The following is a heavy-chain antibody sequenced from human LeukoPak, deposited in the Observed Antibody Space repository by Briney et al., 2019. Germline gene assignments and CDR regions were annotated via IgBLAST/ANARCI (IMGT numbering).Heavy chain of an antibody. D-gene: IGHD6-19*01. J-gene: IGHJ5*02. CDR2: INHSGGT. V-gene: IGHV4-34*01. CDR1: GETFSAFY. Sequence: ASETLSLTCAVYGETFSAFYWTWVRQPPVKELEWIAEINHSGGTNYNPSLKSRVTISVDTSKNQFSLKLTSVTAADTAVYYCASSRQYDSGWRHHRFDPWGQGTLVSVSS. CDR3: ASSRQYDSGWRHHRFDP.